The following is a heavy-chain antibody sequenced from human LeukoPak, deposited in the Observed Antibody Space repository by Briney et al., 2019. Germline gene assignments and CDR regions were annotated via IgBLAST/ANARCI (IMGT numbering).Heavy chain of an antibody. V-gene: IGHV3-30*02. J-gene: IGHJ6*03. Sequence: GGSLRLSCAASGFTFSSYGMHWVRQAPGKGLEWVAFIRYDGSNKYYADSVKGRFTISRDNSKNTLYLQMNSLRAEDTAVYYCARRYGDTYYYYYYVDVWGKGTTVTVSS. CDR2: IRYDGSNK. D-gene: IGHD4-17*01. CDR3: ARRYGDTYYYYYYVDV. CDR1: GFTFSSYG.